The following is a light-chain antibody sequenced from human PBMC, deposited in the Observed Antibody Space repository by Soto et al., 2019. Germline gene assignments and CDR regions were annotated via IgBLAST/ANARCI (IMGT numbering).Light chain of an antibody. CDR2: EVT. V-gene: IGLV2-8*01. J-gene: IGLJ3*02. CDR1: SGDVGHYNY. Sequence: QSALTQPPSASGSLGQSVTISCTGTSGDVGHYNYVSWYQQQPGKAPKLIIYEVTKRPSGVPDRFSGSKSGTSASLAITGLRAEDEGYYYCQSYDTSPVFGGGTKLTVL. CDR3: QSYDTSPV.